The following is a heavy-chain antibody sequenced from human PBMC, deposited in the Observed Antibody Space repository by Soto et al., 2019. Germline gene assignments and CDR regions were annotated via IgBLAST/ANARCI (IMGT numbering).Heavy chain of an antibody. D-gene: IGHD1-7*01. Sequence: SGPTLVNPTQTLTLTCTFSGFSLSTSGMCVSWIRQPPGKALEWLARIDWDDDKYYSTSLKTRLTISKDTSKNQVVLTMTNMDPVDTATYYCARTGYNRNYGSVNYYYYYMDVWGKGTTVTVSS. V-gene: IGHV2-70*11. CDR3: ARTGYNRNYGSVNYYYYYMDV. CDR1: GFSLSTSGMC. CDR2: IDWDDDK. J-gene: IGHJ6*03.